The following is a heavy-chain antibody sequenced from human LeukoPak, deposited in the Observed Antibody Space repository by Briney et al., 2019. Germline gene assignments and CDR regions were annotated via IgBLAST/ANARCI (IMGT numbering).Heavy chain of an antibody. J-gene: IGHJ4*02. D-gene: IGHD2-15*01. Sequence: PSETLSLTCAVYGGSFSGYYWSWIRRPPGKGLEWIGEINHSGSTNYNPSLKSRVTISVDTSKNQFSLKLSSVTAADTAVYYCARGVPYCSGGSCYLPNYFDYWGQGTLVTVSS. CDR3: ARGVPYCSGGSCYLPNYFDY. CDR2: INHSGST. V-gene: IGHV4-34*01. CDR1: GGSFSGYY.